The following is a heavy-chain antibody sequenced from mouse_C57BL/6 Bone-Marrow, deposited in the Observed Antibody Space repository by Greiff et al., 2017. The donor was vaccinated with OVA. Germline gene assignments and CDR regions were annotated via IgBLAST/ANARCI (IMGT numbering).Heavy chain of an antibody. CDR3: ASYGYDDAWFAY. CDR1: GYTFTSYW. D-gene: IGHD2-2*01. V-gene: IGHV1-69*01. Sequence: VQLQQPGAELVMPGASVKLSCKASGYTFTSYWMPWVKQRPGQGLEWIGEIDPSDSYTNYNQKFKGKSTLTVDKSSSTAYMQLSSLTSEDSAVYYCASYGYDDAWFAYWGQGTLVTVSA. J-gene: IGHJ3*01. CDR2: IDPSDSYT.